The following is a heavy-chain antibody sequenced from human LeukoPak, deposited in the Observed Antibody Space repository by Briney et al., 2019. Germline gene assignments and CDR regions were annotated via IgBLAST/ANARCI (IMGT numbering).Heavy chain of an antibody. D-gene: IGHD6-13*01. V-gene: IGHV1-46*01. J-gene: IGHJ5*02. CDR3: ARIAAAVRSNRNWFDP. Sequence: ASVKVSCKASGYTFTNYNMHWVRQAPGQGLEWMGIINPSGGNTNYAQNFQGRVTMTRDTSTSTVYMELSSLRSEDTAVYYCARIAAAVRSNRNWFDPWGQGTLVTVSS. CDR1: GYTFTNYN. CDR2: INPSGGNT.